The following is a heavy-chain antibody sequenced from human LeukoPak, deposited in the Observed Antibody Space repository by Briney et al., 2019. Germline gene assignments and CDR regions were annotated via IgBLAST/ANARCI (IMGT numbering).Heavy chain of an antibody. CDR1: GGSISSGSYY. D-gene: IGHD3-10*01. J-gene: IGHJ6*03. V-gene: IGHV4-61*02. Sequence: PSETLSLTCTVSGGSISSGSYYWSWIRQPAGKGLEWIGRIYTSGSTNYNPSLKSRVTMSVDTSKNQFSLKLSSVTAADTAVYYCARGRITMVRGVPYYYYMDVWGKGTTVTISS. CDR2: IYTSGST. CDR3: ARGRITMVRGVPYYYYMDV.